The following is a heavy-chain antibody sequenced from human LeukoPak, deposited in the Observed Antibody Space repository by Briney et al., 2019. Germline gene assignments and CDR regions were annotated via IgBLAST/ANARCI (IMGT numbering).Heavy chain of an antibody. CDR2: IYGGGNI. J-gene: IGHJ4*02. Sequence: PWGALRLSFAASGFTVSSNYMNLVRQAPGKGLEWVSVIYGGGNIYYADSVKGRFTISRDNSKNTLYPQMNSLRAEDTAVYYCARGAGYNYPYYFDYWGQGTLVTVSS. V-gene: IGHV3-53*01. CDR3: ARGAGYNYPYYFDY. CDR1: GFTVSSNY. D-gene: IGHD5-24*01.